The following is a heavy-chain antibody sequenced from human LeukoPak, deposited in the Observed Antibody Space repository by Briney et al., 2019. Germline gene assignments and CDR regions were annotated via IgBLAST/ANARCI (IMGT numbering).Heavy chain of an antibody. CDR3: VREDHGSGSFLY. J-gene: IGHJ4*02. Sequence: GGSLRLSCAASGFTFNRHWMHWVRQTPGKGLVWLARISPDGYITTYADAVKGRFTTSRDNARNTLDLQMTSLRPEDTAVYFCVREDHGSGSFLYWGQGTLVTVSS. CDR1: GFTFNRHW. D-gene: IGHD3-10*01. CDR2: ISPDGYIT. V-gene: IGHV3-74*01.